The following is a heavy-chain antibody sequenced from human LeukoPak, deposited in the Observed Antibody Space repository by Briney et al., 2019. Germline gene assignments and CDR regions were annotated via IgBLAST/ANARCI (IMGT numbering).Heavy chain of an antibody. CDR3: ARDGRTSSGYDYWYFDL. J-gene: IGHJ2*01. Sequence: TGGSLRLSCAASGFTFSSQWMSWVRQAPGKGLEWVANVNQGGTEKYYVDSVKGRFTISRDNAKNSLYLQMNSLRAEDTAVYYCARDGRTSSGYDYWYFDLWGRGTLVTVSS. D-gene: IGHD3-22*01. CDR1: GFTFSSQW. V-gene: IGHV3-7*01. CDR2: VNQGGTEK.